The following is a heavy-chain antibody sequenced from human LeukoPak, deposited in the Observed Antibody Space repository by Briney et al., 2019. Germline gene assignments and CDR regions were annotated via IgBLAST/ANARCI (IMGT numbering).Heavy chain of an antibody. D-gene: IGHD3-10*01. Sequence: ASVKVSCKASGGTFSSYAISWERQAPGQGLEWMGGIIPIFGTANYAQKFQGRVTITADKSTSTAYMELSSLRSEDTAVYYCARDQSGAAPFDYWGQGTLVTVSS. J-gene: IGHJ4*02. CDR3: ARDQSGAAPFDY. CDR2: IIPIFGTA. V-gene: IGHV1-69*06. CDR1: GGTFSSYA.